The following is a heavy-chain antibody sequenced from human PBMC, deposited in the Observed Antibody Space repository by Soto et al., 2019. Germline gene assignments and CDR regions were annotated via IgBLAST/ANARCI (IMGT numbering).Heavy chain of an antibody. D-gene: IGHD5-18*01. J-gene: IGHJ6*02. Sequence: LRLSCVVSGFTFSSYWMHWVRQVPGKGLMWVSRINSDGSSTKYADAVKGRFTISRDSAKNTLYLQMSSLRAEDTAVYYRARVGVDTTVVDGGYYYYGMDVWGQGTTVTVSS. CDR3: ARVGVDTTVVDGGYYYYGMDV. CDR2: INSDGSST. V-gene: IGHV3-74*03. CDR1: GFTFSSYW.